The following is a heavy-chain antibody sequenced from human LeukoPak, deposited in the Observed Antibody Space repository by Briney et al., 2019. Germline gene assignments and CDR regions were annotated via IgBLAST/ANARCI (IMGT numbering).Heavy chain of an antibody. J-gene: IGHJ4*02. CDR2: MNPNSGNT. D-gene: IGHD3-10*01. Sequence: ASVKVSCKASGGTFSSYAISWVRQAPGQGLEWMGWMNPNSGNTGYAQKFQGRVTMTRNTSISTAYMELSSLRSEDTAVYYCARLRKSRIIRGLVAIYFDYWGQGTLVTVSS. CDR3: ARLRKSRIIRGLVAIYFDY. V-gene: IGHV1-8*02. CDR1: GGTFSSYA.